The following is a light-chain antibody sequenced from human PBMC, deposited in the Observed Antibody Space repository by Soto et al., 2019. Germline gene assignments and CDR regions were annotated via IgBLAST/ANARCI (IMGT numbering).Light chain of an antibody. Sequence: QSALTQPASVSGSPGQSITISCTGNSSDVGGYNYVSWYQQHPGKAPKLMIYEVNYRPSGVSDRFSGSKSGNTASLTISGLQAEDEADYYCTSFTGSSSPWVFGGGTKLTVL. CDR1: SSDVGGYNY. V-gene: IGLV2-14*01. J-gene: IGLJ3*02. CDR2: EVN. CDR3: TSFTGSSSPWV.